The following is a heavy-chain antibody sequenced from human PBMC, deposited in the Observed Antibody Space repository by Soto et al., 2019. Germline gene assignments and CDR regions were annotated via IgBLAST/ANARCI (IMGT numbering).Heavy chain of an antibody. J-gene: IGHJ2*01. CDR3: ARARLDSSASVDRYFDL. V-gene: IGHV1-69*12. D-gene: IGHD3-22*01. CDR2: IFPIFGTA. Sequence: QVHLVQSGAEVKKPGSSVKVSCRASGGTFSRYTISWVRQAPGHGLEWMGGIFPIFGTANYAQKFQGRVTITADESTSTAYMELSSLRSEDTAVYYCARARLDSSASVDRYFDLWGRGSLVTVSS. CDR1: GGTFSRYT.